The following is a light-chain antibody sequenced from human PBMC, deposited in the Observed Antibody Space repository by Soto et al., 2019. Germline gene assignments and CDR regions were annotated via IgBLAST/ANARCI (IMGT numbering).Light chain of an antibody. CDR3: QQYNKWPPVFT. J-gene: IGKJ3*01. V-gene: IGKV3-15*01. CDR2: GGS. Sequence: EIVMTQSPATLSVSAGERATLSCRASQSVSSNLAWYQQKPGQAPRLLIYGGSTRATGIPARFSGSGSGTEFTLTISSLQSEDFAVYYCQQYNKWPPVFTFGPGTKVDIK. CDR1: QSVSSN.